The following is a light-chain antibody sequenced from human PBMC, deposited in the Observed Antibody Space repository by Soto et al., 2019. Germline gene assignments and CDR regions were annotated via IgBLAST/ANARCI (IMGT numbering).Light chain of an antibody. CDR2: EVS. J-gene: IGLJ1*01. Sequence: SALTQPASVSGSPGQSITISCTGTSSDLGGYNYVSWYQQHPGKAPKLMIYEVSNRPSGVSNRFSGSKSGDTASLTISGLQAEDEADYYCGSYTSSSTRVFGTGTKVTVL. CDR3: GSYTSSSTRV. CDR1: SSDLGGYNY. V-gene: IGLV2-14*01.